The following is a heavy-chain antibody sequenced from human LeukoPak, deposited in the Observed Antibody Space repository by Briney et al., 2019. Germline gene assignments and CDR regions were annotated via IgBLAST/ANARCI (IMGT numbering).Heavy chain of an antibody. D-gene: IGHD3-10*01. Sequence: ASVKVSCKASGYTFTGYYMHWVRQAPRQGLEWMGWINPNSGGTNYAQKFQGRVTMTRDTSISTAYMELSRLRSDDTAVYYCARDLLWFGELGNNWFDPWGQGTLVTVSS. CDR3: ARDLLWFGELGNNWFDP. CDR1: GYTFTGYY. J-gene: IGHJ5*02. CDR2: INPNSGGT. V-gene: IGHV1-2*02.